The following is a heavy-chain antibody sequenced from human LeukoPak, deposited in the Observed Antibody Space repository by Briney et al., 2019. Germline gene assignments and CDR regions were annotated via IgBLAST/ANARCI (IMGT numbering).Heavy chain of an antibody. CDR2: IIPIFGTA. Sequence: SVKVSCKASGGTFSSYAISWVRQAPGQGLEWMGGIIPIFGTANYAQKFQGRVTITADESTSTAYMELSSLRSEDTAVYYCAALVVKMGDAFDIWGQGTMVTVSS. CDR1: GGTFSSYA. D-gene: IGHD2-21*01. V-gene: IGHV1-69*13. J-gene: IGHJ3*02. CDR3: AALVVKMGDAFDI.